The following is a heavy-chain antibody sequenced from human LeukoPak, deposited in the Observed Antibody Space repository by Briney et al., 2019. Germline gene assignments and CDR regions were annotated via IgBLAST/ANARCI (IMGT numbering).Heavy chain of an antibody. D-gene: IGHD3-22*01. J-gene: IGHJ5*02. CDR2: INTNTGNP. Sequence: ASVKVSCKPSGYTFSSYGVTWVRQAPGQGLEWMGWINTNTGNPTYAQGFTGRFVFSLDTSVSTAYLQISSLKAEDTAVYYCARAMPQYYYDSSGYYTWGQGTLVTVSS. CDR3: ARAMPQYYYDSSGYYT. V-gene: IGHV7-4-1*02. CDR1: GYTFSSYG.